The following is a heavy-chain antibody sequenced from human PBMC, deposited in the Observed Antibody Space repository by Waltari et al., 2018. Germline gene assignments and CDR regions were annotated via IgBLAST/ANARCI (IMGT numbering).Heavy chain of an antibody. CDR3: AKSSGFYLRSDTFDM. Sequence: EVQLMQSGGGLVQPGGSLTLYCTASGFAFSDSALNWVRQAPGKGLEWLSYISHTSKTIYYADSVKGRLTVSRDNAKNSLYLQMNSLSAEDTAVYFCAKSSGFYLRSDTFDMWGQGTRVTVSS. CDR2: ISHTSKTI. V-gene: IGHV3-48*01. D-gene: IGHD3-3*01. J-gene: IGHJ3*02. CDR1: GFAFSDSA.